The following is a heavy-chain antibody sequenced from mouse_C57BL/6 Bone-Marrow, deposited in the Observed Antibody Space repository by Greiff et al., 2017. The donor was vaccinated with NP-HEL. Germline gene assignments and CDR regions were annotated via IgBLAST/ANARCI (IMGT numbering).Heavy chain of an antibody. CDR1: GYTFTSYW. J-gene: IGHJ4*01. V-gene: IGHV1-64*01. Sequence: QVQLQQPGAELVKPGASVKLSCKASGYTFTSYWMHWVKQRPGQGLEWIGMIHPNRGSTNYNEKFKSKATLTVDKSSSTAYMQLSSLTSEDSAVYYCASEGDYYGSSYYYAMDYWGQGTSVTVSS. D-gene: IGHD1-1*01. CDR2: IHPNRGST. CDR3: ASEGDYYGSSYYYAMDY.